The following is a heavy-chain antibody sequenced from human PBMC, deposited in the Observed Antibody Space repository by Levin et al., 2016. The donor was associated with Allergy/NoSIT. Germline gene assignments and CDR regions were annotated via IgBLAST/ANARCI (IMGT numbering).Heavy chain of an antibody. V-gene: IGHV3-74*01. CDR3: GRDLGGAAGY. CDR2: IDTDGSIT. CDR1: GFTFSTYW. D-gene: IGHD6-13*01. J-gene: IGHJ4*02. Sequence: GESLKISCAASGFTFSTYWMHWVRQAPGKGLVWVSRIDTDGSITDYADSVKGRFSISRDNAKNTLYLQLSSLRAEDTAVYYCGRDLGGAAGYWGQGTLVTVSS.